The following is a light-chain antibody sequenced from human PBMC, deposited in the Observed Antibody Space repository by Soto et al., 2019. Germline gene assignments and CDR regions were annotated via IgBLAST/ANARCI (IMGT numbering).Light chain of an antibody. CDR2: GAS. CDR3: QQYESWPYT. J-gene: IGKJ2*01. CDR1: QSVSSN. Sequence: EIVMTQSPVTLSVSPGERATLSCRASQSVSSNLAWYQQKPGQAPRLLIYGASTRATGIPARFSVSGSGTEFTLPISSLQSEDFAVYYCQQYESWPYTFGQGTKLEIK. V-gene: IGKV3-15*01.